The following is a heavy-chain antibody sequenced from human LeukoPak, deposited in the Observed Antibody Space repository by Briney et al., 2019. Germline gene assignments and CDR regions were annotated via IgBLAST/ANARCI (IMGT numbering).Heavy chain of an antibody. CDR2: IYYSGST. D-gene: IGHD7-27*01. CDR1: GGSISSGDYY. CDR3: ARSLGRGYYYYMDV. V-gene: IGHV4-30-4*08. Sequence: SQTLSLTCTVSGGSISSGDYYWSWIRQSPGKGLEWIGYIYYSGSTYYNPSLKSRIIISADTSRNQFSLNLSSVTAADTAVYYCARSLGRGYYYYMDVWGKGTTVTFSS. J-gene: IGHJ6*03.